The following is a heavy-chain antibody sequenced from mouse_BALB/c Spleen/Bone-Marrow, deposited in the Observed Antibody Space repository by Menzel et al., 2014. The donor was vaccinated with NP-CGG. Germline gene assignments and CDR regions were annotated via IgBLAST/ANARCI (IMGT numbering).Heavy chain of an antibody. CDR1: GFTFSSYT. V-gene: IGHV5-6-4*01. CDR3: TRDLYDGYYYYAMDY. CDR2: ISSGGSYT. Sequence: EVMLVESGGGLVKPGGSLKLSCAASGFTFSSYTMSWVRQTPEKRLEWVATISSGGSYTYYPDSVKGRFTISRDNAKNTLYLQMSSLKSEDTAMYYCTRDLYDGYYYYAMDYWGQGTSVTASS. J-gene: IGHJ4*01. D-gene: IGHD2-3*01.